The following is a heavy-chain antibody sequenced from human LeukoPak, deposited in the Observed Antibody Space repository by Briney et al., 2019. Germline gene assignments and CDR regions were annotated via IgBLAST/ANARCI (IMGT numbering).Heavy chain of an antibody. CDR1: GYTFTGYY. J-gene: IGHJ5*02. Sequence: ASVKVSCKASGYTFTGYYMHWVRQAPGQGLEWMGWINPNSGGTNYAQKFQGRVTMTRDTSIGTAYMELSRLRSDDTAVYYCARVVLSTVAGPTRAYNWFDPWGQGTLVTVSS. D-gene: IGHD6-19*01. V-gene: IGHV1-2*02. CDR2: INPNSGGT. CDR3: ARVVLSTVAGPTRAYNWFDP.